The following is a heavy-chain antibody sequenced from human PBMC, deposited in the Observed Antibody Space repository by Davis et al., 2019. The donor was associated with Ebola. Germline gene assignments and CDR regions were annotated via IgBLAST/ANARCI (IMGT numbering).Heavy chain of an antibody. Sequence: GESLKISCAASVFTFSSYAMNWVRQAPGKGLEWVSAISGSGGSTYYADSVKGRFTISRDNSKNTLYLQMNSLRAEDTAVYYCAKVVPGIVGALYYYGMDVWGQGTTVTVSS. V-gene: IGHV3-23*01. D-gene: IGHD2-15*01. CDR2: ISGSGGST. J-gene: IGHJ6*02. CDR1: VFTFSSYA. CDR3: AKVVPGIVGALYYYGMDV.